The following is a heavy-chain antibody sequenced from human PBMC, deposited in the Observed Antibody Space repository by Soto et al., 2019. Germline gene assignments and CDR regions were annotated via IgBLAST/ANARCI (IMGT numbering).Heavy chain of an antibody. CDR3: ASAYYYDSSGYSPGGY. CDR1: GLTFSSYW. CDR2: IKQDGSQK. J-gene: IGHJ4*02. Sequence: LRLSCAASGLTFSSYWMSWVRQAPGKGLEWVANIKQDGSQKYYVDSVKGRFTISRDNAKNSLYLQMNSLRVEDTAVYYCASAYYYDSSGYSPGGYWGQGTLVTVSS. V-gene: IGHV3-7*01. D-gene: IGHD3-22*01.